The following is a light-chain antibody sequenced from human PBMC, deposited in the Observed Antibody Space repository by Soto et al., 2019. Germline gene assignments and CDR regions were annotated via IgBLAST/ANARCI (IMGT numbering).Light chain of an antibody. CDR1: SSDVGGYDY. V-gene: IGLV2-11*01. CDR2: DVS. CDR3: CSYAGGPYV. J-gene: IGLJ1*01. Sequence: ALAQPRSVSGSPGQSVAISCTGTSSDVGGYDYVSWYQQHPGKAPNVIIFDVSKRPSGVPDRFSGSKSGNTASLTISGLQAEDEADYYCCSYAGGPYVFGTGTKVTVL.